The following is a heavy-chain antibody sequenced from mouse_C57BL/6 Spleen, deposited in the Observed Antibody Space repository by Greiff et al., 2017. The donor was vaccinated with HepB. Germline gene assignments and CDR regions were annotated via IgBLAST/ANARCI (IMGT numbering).Heavy chain of an antibody. J-gene: IGHJ3*01. Sequence: QVHVKQSGAELVRPGASVTLSCKASGYTFTDYEMHWVKQTPVHGLEWIGAIDPETGGTAYNQKFKGKAILTADKSSSTAYMELRSLTSEDSAVYYCTRGGYGNSWFAYWGQGTLVTVSA. CDR3: TRGGYGNSWFAY. CDR2: IDPETGGT. V-gene: IGHV1-15*01. D-gene: IGHD2-10*02. CDR1: GYTFTDYE.